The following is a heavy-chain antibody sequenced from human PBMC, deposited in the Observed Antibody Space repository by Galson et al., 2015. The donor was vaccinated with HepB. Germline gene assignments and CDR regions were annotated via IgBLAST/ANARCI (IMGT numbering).Heavy chain of an antibody. V-gene: IGHV1-69*13. Sequence: SVKVSCKASGGTFSSYAISWVRQAPGQGLEWMGGIIPIFGTANYAQKFQGRVTITADESTSTAYMELSSLRSEDTAVYYCARDLYPEGEHRYCSSTSCSYYGMDVWGQGTTVTVSS. CDR2: IIPIFGTA. J-gene: IGHJ6*02. CDR3: ARDLYPEGEHRYCSSTSCSYYGMDV. CDR1: GGTFSSYA. D-gene: IGHD2-2*01.